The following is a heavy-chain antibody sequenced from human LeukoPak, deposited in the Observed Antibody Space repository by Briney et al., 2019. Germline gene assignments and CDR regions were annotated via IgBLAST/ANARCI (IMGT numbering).Heavy chain of an antibody. CDR1: GYTLRDYY. D-gene: IGHD2-15*01. V-gene: IGHV1-2*02. J-gene: IGHJ6*02. CDR2: LNPHSGGT. Sequence: GASLKVSCKASGYTLRDYYIYWVRQAPGQGLEWLGWLNPHSGGTNYAQKFQGRVTLTSDTSISTAYMELSLLTSDDTAIYYCARGLRIINGLDVWGQGTTVIVS. CDR3: ARGLRIINGLDV.